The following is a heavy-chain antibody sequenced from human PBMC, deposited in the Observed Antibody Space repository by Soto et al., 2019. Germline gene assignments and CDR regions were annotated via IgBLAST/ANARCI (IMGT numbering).Heavy chain of an antibody. Sequence: EVQLVESGGGLVQPGGSLRLSCAASGFTFSSYWMHWVRQAPGKGMVWVSHINSDGSSTSYADSVKGRFTISRDNAKNTLYLQMNSLRAEDTAVYYCARDRYCSSTSCYADAFDIWGRGTMVTVSS. CDR3: ARDRYCSSTSCYADAFDI. CDR2: INSDGSST. J-gene: IGHJ3*02. V-gene: IGHV3-74*01. D-gene: IGHD2-2*01. CDR1: GFTFSSYW.